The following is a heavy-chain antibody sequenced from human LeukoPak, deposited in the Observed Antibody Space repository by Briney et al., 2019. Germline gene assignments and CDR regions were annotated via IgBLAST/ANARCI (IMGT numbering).Heavy chain of an antibody. Sequence: SQTLSLTCTVSGGSISSGDYYWSWIRQPPGKGLECIGYIYYNGITYYNPSLESRVTISVDTSKNQFSLKLSSVTAADTAVYYCARGDYNDGAGYLDHWGQGTLVPVSS. V-gene: IGHV4-30-4*01. D-gene: IGHD3-22*01. CDR2: IYYNGIT. J-gene: IGHJ5*02. CDR1: GGSISSGDYY. CDR3: ARGDYNDGAGYLDH.